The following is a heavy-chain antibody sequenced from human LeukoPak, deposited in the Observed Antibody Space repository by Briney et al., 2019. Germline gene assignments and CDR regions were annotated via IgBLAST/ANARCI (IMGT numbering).Heavy chain of an antibody. D-gene: IGHD2-2*01. CDR2: ISGSSSTM. CDR3: ARFSCSSTSCFDYFDY. V-gene: IGHV3-48*01. CDR1: GFTFSNAW. J-gene: IGHJ4*02. Sequence: SGGSLRLSCVASGFTFSNAWMSWVRQAPGKGLEWVSYISGSSSTMYYADSVKGRFTISRDSAKNSLYLQMNSLRAEDTAVYYCARFSCSSTSCFDYFDYWGQGTLVTVSS.